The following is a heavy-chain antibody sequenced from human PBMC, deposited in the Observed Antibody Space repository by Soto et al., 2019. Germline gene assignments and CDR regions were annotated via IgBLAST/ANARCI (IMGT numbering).Heavy chain of an antibody. V-gene: IGHV3-15*01. J-gene: IGHJ6*02. CDR2: IKSKTDGGTT. Sequence: PGGSLRLSCAASGFTFSNAWMSWVRQAPGKGLEWVGRIKSKTDGGTTDYAAPLKGRFTISRDDSKNTLYLQMNSLKTEDTAVYYCTTAHPSGRYPYYYYGMDVRGQGTTVTVSS. CDR1: GFTFSNAW. CDR3: TTAHPSGRYPYYYYGMDV. D-gene: IGHD1-26*01.